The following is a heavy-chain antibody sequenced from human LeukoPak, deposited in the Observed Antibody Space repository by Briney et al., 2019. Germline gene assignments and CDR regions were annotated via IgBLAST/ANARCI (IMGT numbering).Heavy chain of an antibody. D-gene: IGHD6-13*01. Sequence: GGSLRLSCAASGSTLSSYAMTWVRQAPGKGLEWVSSVDGGGGGTYYADSVKGRFTISRDNSKDTLYLQMNGLRAEDTAVYFCAKQSAGSAAWYSLHYDFWGQGTLVTVSS. CDR1: GSTLSSYA. V-gene: IGHV3-23*01. CDR2: VDGGGGGT. J-gene: IGHJ4*02. CDR3: AKQSAGSAAWYSLHYDF.